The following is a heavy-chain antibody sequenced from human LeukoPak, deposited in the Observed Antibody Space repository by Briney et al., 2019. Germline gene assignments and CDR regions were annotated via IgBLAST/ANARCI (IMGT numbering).Heavy chain of an antibody. J-gene: IGHJ4*02. D-gene: IGHD2-2*03. CDR2: ISGSGGST. V-gene: IGHV3-23*01. CDR1: GLTFSDSR. Sequence: GGSLRLSCAVSGLTFSDSRMIWVRQAPGKGLEWVSAISGSGGSTYYADSVKGWFTISRDNSKNTLYLQMNSLRAEDTAVYYCAKVDDYGDYWGQGTLVTVSS. CDR3: AKVDDYGDY.